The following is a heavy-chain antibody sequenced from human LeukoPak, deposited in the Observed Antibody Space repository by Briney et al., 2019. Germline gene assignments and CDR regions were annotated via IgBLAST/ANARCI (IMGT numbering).Heavy chain of an antibody. V-gene: IGHV3-48*04. CDR2: ISSSSSTV. D-gene: IGHD6-19*01. Sequence: GGSLRLSCAASGFTFSSYGMHWVRQAPGKGLEWVSYISSSSSTVYYADSVKGRFTISRDNAQNSLYLQMNSLRAEDTAVYYCARGYSSGRSAVDYWGQGTLVTVSS. J-gene: IGHJ4*02. CDR3: ARGYSSGRSAVDY. CDR1: GFTFSSYG.